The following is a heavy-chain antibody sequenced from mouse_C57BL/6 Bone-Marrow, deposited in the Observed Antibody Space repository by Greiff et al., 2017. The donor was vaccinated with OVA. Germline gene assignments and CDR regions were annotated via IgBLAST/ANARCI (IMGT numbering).Heavy chain of an antibody. Sequence: VQLQQPGTELVKPGASVKLSCKASGYTFTSYWMHWVKQRPGQGLEWIGNINPSNGGTNYNEKFKSKATLTVDKSSSTAYMQLSSLTSEDSAVYDCARWYYGSLYWYFDVWGTGTTVTVSS. CDR3: ARWYYGSLYWYFDV. CDR2: INPSNGGT. D-gene: IGHD1-1*01. J-gene: IGHJ1*03. CDR1: GYTFTSYW. V-gene: IGHV1-53*01.